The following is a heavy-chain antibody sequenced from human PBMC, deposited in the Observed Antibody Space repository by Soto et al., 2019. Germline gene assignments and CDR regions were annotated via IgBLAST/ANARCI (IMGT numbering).Heavy chain of an antibody. V-gene: IGHV1-18*01. D-gene: IGHD1-26*01. CDR1: GYTFTSYG. Sequence: QVQLVQSGAEVKKPGASVKVSCKASGYTFTSYGISWVRQAPGQGLEWMGWISAYNGNTNYAQKLQGRVTMTTDTSTITAYMELRSLRSDDTAVYYCARGLVGATVYYYYGMDVWGQGTTVTVSS. CDR3: ARGLVGATVYYYYGMDV. CDR2: ISAYNGNT. J-gene: IGHJ6*02.